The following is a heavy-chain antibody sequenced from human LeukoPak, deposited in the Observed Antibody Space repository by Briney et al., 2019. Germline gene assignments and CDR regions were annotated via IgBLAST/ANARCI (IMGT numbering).Heavy chain of an antibody. CDR2: MNSFSDSTI. CDR1: GFNFNKYS. Sequence: GGSPRLSCVASGFNFNKYSMNWVRQAPGKGLEWVSYMNSFSDSTIYYSASVKGRFTISRDNAKNSLYLQMNSLRVEDTAVYYCARVGKYYDIDYWGQGTLVTVSS. J-gene: IGHJ4*02. D-gene: IGHD3-3*01. CDR3: ARVGKYYDIDY. V-gene: IGHV3-48*01.